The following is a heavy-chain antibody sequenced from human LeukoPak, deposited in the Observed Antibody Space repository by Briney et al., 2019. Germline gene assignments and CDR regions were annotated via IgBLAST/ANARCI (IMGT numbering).Heavy chain of an antibody. V-gene: IGHV4-34*01. CDR3: AREDYDYVWGSANWFDP. CDR2: INHSGST. CDR1: GGSFSGYY. J-gene: IGHJ5*02. Sequence: SETLSLTCAVYGGSFSGYYWSWIRQPPGKGLEWIGEINHSGSTNYNPSLKSRVTMSVDTSKNQFSLKLSSVTAADTAVYYCAREDYDYVWGSANWFDPWGQGTLVTVSS. D-gene: IGHD3-16*01.